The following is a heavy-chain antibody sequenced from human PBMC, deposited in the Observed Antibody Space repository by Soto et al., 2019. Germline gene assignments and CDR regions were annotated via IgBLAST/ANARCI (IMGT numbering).Heavy chain of an antibody. CDR3: ARGGGGISSSFDY. CDR2: ISYDGSNK. J-gene: IGHJ4*02. CDR1: GFTFSSYA. Sequence: QVQLVESGGGVVQPGRSLRLSGAASGFTFSSYAMHWVRKAPGKGLEWVAVISYDGSNKYYADSVKGRFTISRDNSKNTLYLQMNSLRAEDTAVYYCARGGGGISSSFDYWGQGTLVTVSS. D-gene: IGHD6-13*01. V-gene: IGHV3-30-3*01.